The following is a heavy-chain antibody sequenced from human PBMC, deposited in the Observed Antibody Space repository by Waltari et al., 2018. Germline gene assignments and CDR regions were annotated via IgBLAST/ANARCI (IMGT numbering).Heavy chain of an antibody. D-gene: IGHD4-4*01. V-gene: IGHV3-49*04. CDR3: TGGMTTVTLYYFDY. CDR2: IRSKAYGGTT. Sequence: EVQLVESGGGLVQPGQSLRLSCTASGFTFGDYAMSWVRQAPGKGLEWVGFIRSKAYGGTTEYAASVKGRFTISRDDSKSIAYLQMNSLKTEDTAVYYCTGGMTTVTLYYFDYWGQGTLVTVSS. CDR1: GFTFGDYA. J-gene: IGHJ4*02.